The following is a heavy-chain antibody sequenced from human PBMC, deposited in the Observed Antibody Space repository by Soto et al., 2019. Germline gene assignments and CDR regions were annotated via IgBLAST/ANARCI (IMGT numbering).Heavy chain of an antibody. V-gene: IGHV3-48*02. CDR3: ARFPTLGIAVAGTNAFDN. CDR1: GFTFSSYS. CDR2: ISSSSSTI. J-gene: IGHJ3*02. D-gene: IGHD6-19*01. Sequence: GGSLRLSCAASGFTFSSYSMNWVRQAPGKGLEWVSYISSSSSTIYYADSVKGRFTISRDNAKNSLYLQMNSLRDEDTTVYYCARFPTLGIAVAGTNAFDNWGQGTMVTVSS.